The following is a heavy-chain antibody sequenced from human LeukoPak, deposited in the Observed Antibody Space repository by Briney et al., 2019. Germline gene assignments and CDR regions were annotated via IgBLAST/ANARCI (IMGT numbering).Heavy chain of an antibody. Sequence: PSETLSLTYAVSGGSLSGYYWSWIRQSPGKGLEWMGDIHHDGRTKYKSSFKSRITIFLVSSKNEVSLRLSPVTPADTALYFCARDVVPRDYGDTLNAYDLWGQGTMVTVS. J-gene: IGHJ3*01. D-gene: IGHD4-17*01. CDR2: IHHDGRT. CDR3: ARDVVPRDYGDTLNAYDL. V-gene: IGHV4-34*01. CDR1: GGSLSGYY.